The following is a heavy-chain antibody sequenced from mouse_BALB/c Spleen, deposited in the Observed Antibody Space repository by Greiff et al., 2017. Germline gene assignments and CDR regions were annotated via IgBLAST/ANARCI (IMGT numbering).Heavy chain of an antibody. Sequence: VKLMESGPGLVAPSQSLSITCTVSGFSLTDYGVSWIRQPPGKGLEWLGVIWGGGSTYYNSALKSRLSISKDNSKSQVFLKMNSLQTDDTAMYYCAKLFYYGYDGGFDYWGQGTTLTVSS. CDR2: IWGGGST. J-gene: IGHJ2*01. CDR1: GFSLTDYG. V-gene: IGHV2-6-5*01. CDR3: AKLFYYGYDGGFDY. D-gene: IGHD2-2*01.